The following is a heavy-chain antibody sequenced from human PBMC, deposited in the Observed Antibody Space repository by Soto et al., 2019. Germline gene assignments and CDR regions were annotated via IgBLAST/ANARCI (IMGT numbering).Heavy chain of an antibody. CDR2: IVVGTGST. D-gene: IGHD1-1*01. CDR1: GFTLENSA. CDR3: AADRRPTYHHNWVDP. Sequence: QMQLVQSGPEMKMPGTSVKVSCKASGFTLENSAIQWVRQARGHSLEWIGWIVVGTGSTNYAQKFQERVSITRDMSTNTAFMELSSLISDDTAVYFCAADRRPTYHHNWVDPWGQGTLGTVSS. V-gene: IGHV1-58*02. J-gene: IGHJ5*02.